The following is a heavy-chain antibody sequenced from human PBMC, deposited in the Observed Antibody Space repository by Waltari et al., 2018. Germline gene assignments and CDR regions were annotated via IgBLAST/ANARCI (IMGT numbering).Heavy chain of an antibody. CDR2: ISSSSSYI. J-gene: IGHJ6*02. CDR1: GFTFSSYS. Sequence: EVQLVESGGGLVKPGGSLRLSCAASGFTFSSYSMNWVRQAPGKGLEWVSSISSSSSYIYYADSVKGRFTISRDNAKNSLYLQMNSLRAEDTAVYYCARDHYDFWSGHYYYYYGMDVWGQGTTVTVSS. D-gene: IGHD3-3*01. V-gene: IGHV3-21*01. CDR3: ARDHYDFWSGHYYYYYGMDV.